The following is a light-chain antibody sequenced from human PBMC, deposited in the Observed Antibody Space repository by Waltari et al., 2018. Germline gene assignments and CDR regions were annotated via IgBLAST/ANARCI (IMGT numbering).Light chain of an antibody. V-gene: IGKV2-40*01. Sequence: DIVMTQTPLSLPVTPGDPASISCRSSQSLLDSDDGYIYLDWYLQKSGQSPRLLIYRLSSRVYGVPERVSGSGSGTNYTLKITRVEADDVGLYYCLQRMAFPYTFGQGTKLEIK. J-gene: IGKJ2*01. CDR1: QSLLDSDDGYIY. CDR3: LQRMAFPYT. CDR2: RLS.